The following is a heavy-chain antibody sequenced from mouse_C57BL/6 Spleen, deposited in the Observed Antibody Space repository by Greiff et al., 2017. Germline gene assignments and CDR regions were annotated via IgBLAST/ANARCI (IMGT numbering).Heavy chain of an antibody. J-gene: IGHJ4*01. CDR1: GFNFSSYG. Sequence: EVQRVESGGDLVKPGGSLKLSCAASGFNFSSYGMSWVRQTPDNRLEWVATISSGGSYTYYPDSVKGRFTIARDNAKNTLYLQMSSLKSEDTAMYYCARQEIDYAMDYWGQGTSVTVSS. CDR3: ARQEIDYAMDY. V-gene: IGHV5-6*01. CDR2: ISSGGSYT.